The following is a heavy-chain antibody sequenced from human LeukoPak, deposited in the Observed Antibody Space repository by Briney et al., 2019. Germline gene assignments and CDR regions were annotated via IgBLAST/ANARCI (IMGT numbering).Heavy chain of an antibody. CDR2: ISAYNGNT. J-gene: IGHJ4*02. D-gene: IGHD4-23*01. V-gene: IGHV1-18*04. CDR3: ARGTRGVNSPYFDY. CDR1: GYIFTDYY. Sequence: ASVKVSCKASGYIFTDYYIHWIRQAPGQGLEWMGWISAYNGNTNYAQKLQGRVTMTTDTSTSTAYMELRSLRSDDTAVYYCARGTRGVNSPYFDYWGQGTLVTVSS.